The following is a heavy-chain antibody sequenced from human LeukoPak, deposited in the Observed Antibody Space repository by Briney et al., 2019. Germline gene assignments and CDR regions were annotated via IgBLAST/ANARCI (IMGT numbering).Heavy chain of an antibody. CDR2: ISGSGGST. J-gene: IGHJ4*02. Sequence: GGSLRLSCAASGFTFSSYAMNWVRQAPGQGLEWVSTISGSGGSTCYADSVKGRFTISRDNSKNSLYLQMNCLRAEDTAVYYCASYSSGSDFFDYWGQGTLVTVSS. CDR3: ASYSSGSDFFDY. D-gene: IGHD6-19*01. V-gene: IGHV3-23*01. CDR1: GFTFSSYA.